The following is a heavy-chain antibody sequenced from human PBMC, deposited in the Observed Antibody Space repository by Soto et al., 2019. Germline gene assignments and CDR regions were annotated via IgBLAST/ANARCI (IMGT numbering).Heavy chain of an antibody. Sequence: QVRLVQSGAEVRKTGASVKVSCKASGDSVSNDYLHWVRQAPGQGFEWLGLITPFGGATAYAQRFKGRVTVTMDQSSTSFYLELSSLRSDDTAVYYCAKVRVGKTVANFGMDVWGQGVTVTVSS. CDR2: ITPFGGAT. CDR1: GDSVSNDY. CDR3: AKVRVGKTVANFGMDV. D-gene: IGHD1-26*01. V-gene: IGHV1-46*01. J-gene: IGHJ6*02.